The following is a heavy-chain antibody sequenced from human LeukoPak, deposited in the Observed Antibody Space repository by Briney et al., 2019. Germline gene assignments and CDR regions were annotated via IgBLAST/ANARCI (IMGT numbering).Heavy chain of an antibody. CDR2: VNNNGGTT. D-gene: IGHD5-24*01. Sequence: GGSLRLSCSASGFIFTSYPMHWVRQAPGKGLEYVAVVNNNGGTTYYADSVKGRFTISRDNSKNTLYLQMSSLRPEDTAVYYCVRGWRNMDVWGQGATVTVSS. J-gene: IGHJ6*02. V-gene: IGHV3-64D*06. CDR1: GFIFTSYP. CDR3: VRGWRNMDV.